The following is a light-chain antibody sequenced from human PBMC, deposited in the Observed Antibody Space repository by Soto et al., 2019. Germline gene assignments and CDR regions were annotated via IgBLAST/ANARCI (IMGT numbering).Light chain of an antibody. CDR2: WAS. CDR3: QQRTIWPLT. Sequence: DIVMTQSPDSLALSLGERATINCKSSQSVLYSSNNKNYLAWYQQKPGQPPKLLIYWASTRESGVPDRFSGSGSGTDFTLTISSLQAEDVAVYYCQQRTIWPLTFGGGTRVEIK. CDR1: QSVLYSSNNKNY. V-gene: IGKV4-1*01. J-gene: IGKJ4*01.